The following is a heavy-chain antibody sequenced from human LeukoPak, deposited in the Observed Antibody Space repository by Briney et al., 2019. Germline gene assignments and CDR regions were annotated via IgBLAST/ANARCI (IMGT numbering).Heavy chain of an antibody. J-gene: IGHJ2*01. Sequence: GGSLRLPCAASGFTFSSYAMSWVRQAPGKGLEWVSVITGSGVNTYYADSVKGRFTTSRDNSNNTVYLKMNSLRADDTAVYYCAKDLMAVAGTSLGYFDLWGRGALVTVSS. V-gene: IGHV3-23*01. CDR3: AKDLMAVAGTSLGYFDL. D-gene: IGHD6-19*01. CDR1: GFTFSSYA. CDR2: ITGSGVNT.